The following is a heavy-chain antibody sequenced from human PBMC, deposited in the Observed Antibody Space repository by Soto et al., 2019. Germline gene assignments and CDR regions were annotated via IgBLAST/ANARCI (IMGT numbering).Heavy chain of an antibody. Sequence: QVQLVESGGGMVQPGTSLRLSCAASGFTFNSLSLHWVRQRPDKGLEWVAVISHDGRVTFYADFVKGRFTVSRDNSKNTIYLQVNSLSAEDTAVYYCAREPYGDSQYFDYWGQGPLVTVSS. J-gene: IGHJ4*02. D-gene: IGHD2-21*02. CDR3: AREPYGDSQYFDY. CDR1: GFTFNSLS. CDR2: ISHDGRVT. V-gene: IGHV3-30*04.